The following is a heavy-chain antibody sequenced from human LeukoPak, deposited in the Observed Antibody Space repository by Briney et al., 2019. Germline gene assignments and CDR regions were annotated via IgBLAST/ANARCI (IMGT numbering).Heavy chain of an antibody. V-gene: IGHV3-23*01. Sequence: GGSLRLSCAASGFTFSSYGMSWVRQAPGKGLEWVSAISGSGGSTYYADSVKGRFTISRDNSKNTLYLQMNSLRAEDTAVYYCARFVTMVRGGRNFDYWGQGTLVTVSS. D-gene: IGHD3-10*01. CDR3: ARFVTMVRGGRNFDY. CDR1: GFTFSSYG. J-gene: IGHJ4*02. CDR2: ISGSGGST.